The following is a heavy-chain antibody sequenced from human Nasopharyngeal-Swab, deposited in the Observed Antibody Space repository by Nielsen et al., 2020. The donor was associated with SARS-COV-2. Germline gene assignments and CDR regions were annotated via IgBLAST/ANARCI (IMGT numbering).Heavy chain of an antibody. V-gene: IGHV3-48*04. J-gene: IGHJ2*01. CDR2: ISSSSSTI. CDR1: GFTFSSYS. CDR3: AKAQGAITYWYFDL. D-gene: IGHD1-26*01. Sequence: GGSLRLSCAASGFTFSSYSMNWARQAPGKGLEWVSYISSSSSTIYYADSVKGRFTISRDNAKNSLYLQMNSLRAEDTAVYYCAKAQGAITYWYFDLWGRGTLVTVSS.